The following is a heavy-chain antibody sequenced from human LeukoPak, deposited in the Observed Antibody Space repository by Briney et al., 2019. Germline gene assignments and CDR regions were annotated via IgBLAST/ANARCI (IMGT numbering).Heavy chain of an antibody. CDR1: GFTFDDYG. V-gene: IGHV3-20*04. D-gene: IGHD1-26*01. Sequence: GGSLRLSCAASGFTFDDYGMSWVRQAPGKGLEWVSGINWNGGSTGYADSVKGRFTISRDNAKNSLYLQMNSLRAEDTALYYCARDSPPGWELPSGAFDIWDQGTMVTVSS. CDR2: INWNGGST. J-gene: IGHJ3*02. CDR3: ARDSPPGWELPSGAFDI.